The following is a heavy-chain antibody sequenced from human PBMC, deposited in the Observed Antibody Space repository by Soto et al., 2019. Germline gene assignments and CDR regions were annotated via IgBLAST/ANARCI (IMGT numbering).Heavy chain of an antibody. D-gene: IGHD1-26*01. CDR2: INPSGGST. V-gene: IGHV1-46*01. J-gene: IGHJ3*02. Sequence: ASVKVSCKASGYTFTSYYMHWVRQAPGQGLEWMGIINPSGGSTSYAQKFQGRVTMTTDTSTSTVYMELSSLRSEDTAVYYCASYSGSYRQMVGDAFDIWGQGTMVTVSS. CDR1: GYTFTSYY. CDR3: ASYSGSYRQMVGDAFDI.